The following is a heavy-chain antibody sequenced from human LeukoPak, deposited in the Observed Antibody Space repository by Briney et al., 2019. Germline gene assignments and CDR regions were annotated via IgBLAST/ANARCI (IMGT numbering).Heavy chain of an antibody. CDR2: IRGKAYGGTT. CDR1: GFTFGDYA. J-gene: IGHJ4*02. D-gene: IGHD3-10*01. Sequence: GGSLRLSCTASGFTFGDYAMSWVRQAPGKGLEWVGFIRGKAYGGTTEYAASVKGRFTISRDDSKSIAYLQMNSLKTEDTAVYYCTRDHGSGSYPVHWGQGTLVTVSS. CDR3: TRDHGSGSYPVH. V-gene: IGHV3-49*04.